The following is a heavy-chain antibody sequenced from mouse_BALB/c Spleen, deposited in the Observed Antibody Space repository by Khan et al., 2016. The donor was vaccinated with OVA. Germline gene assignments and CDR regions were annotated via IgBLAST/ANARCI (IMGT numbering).Heavy chain of an antibody. D-gene: IGHD2-13*01. CDR1: GYTFTSYD. CDR2: IFPGDDST. J-gene: IGHJ1*01. CDR3: ERHEYGDKLYGYFDV. V-gene: IGHV1S56*01. Sequence: QVQLQQSGAELVKPGASVKLSCKASGYTFTSYDINWVRQRPEQGLEWIGCIFPGDDSTKYNEKFKGKATLTSDKSSSTAYMQLSRLTSEDSAVYCGERHEYGDKLYGYFDVWGAGTTVTVSS.